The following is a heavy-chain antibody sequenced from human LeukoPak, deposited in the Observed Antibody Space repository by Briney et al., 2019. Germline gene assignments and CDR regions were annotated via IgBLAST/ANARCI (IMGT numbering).Heavy chain of an antibody. Sequence: PSETLSLTCTVSGGSISSYYWSWIRQPPGKGLEWIGYIYYSGSTNYNPSLKSRVTISVDTSKNQFSLKLSSVTAADTAVYYCARGLGSSWYWDAFDIWGQGTMVTVSS. CDR3: ARGLGSSWYWDAFDI. CDR2: IYYSGST. V-gene: IGHV4-59*01. J-gene: IGHJ3*02. CDR1: GGSISSYY. D-gene: IGHD6-13*01.